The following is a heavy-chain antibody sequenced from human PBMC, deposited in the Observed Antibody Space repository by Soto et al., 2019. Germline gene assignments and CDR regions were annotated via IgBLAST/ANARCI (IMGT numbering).Heavy chain of an antibody. CDR1: GFTFSSYG. CDR2: ISYDGSNK. D-gene: IGHD1-26*01. V-gene: IGHV3-30*18. Sequence: QVQLVESGGGVVQPGRSLRLSCAASGFTFSSYGMHWVRQAPGKGLEWVAVISYDGSNKYYADSVKGRFTISRDNSKNTLYLQMNSPRGEDTAVYYCAKDSLFRGVTGRGSNWGQGTLVTVSS. CDR3: AKDSLFRGVTGRGSN. J-gene: IGHJ4*02.